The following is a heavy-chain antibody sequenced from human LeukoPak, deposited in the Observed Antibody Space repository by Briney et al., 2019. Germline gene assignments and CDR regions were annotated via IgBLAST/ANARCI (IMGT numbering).Heavy chain of an antibody. J-gene: IGHJ3*02. V-gene: IGHV3-21*01. CDR2: ISSSSSYI. D-gene: IGHD4-17*01. CDR1: GFTFSRYS. CDR3: ARDSEPTDYGDHPDAFDI. Sequence: GGSLRLSCAASGFTFSRYSMNWVRQAPGKGLEWVSSISSSSSYIYYADSVKGRFTISRDNAKNSLYLQMNSLRAEDTAVYYCARDSEPTDYGDHPDAFDIWGQGTLVTVSS.